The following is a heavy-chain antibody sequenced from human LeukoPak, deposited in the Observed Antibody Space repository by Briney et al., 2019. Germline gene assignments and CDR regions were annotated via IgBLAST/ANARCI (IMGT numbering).Heavy chain of an antibody. J-gene: IGHJ6*02. CDR2: IYYSGNT. V-gene: IGHV4-30-4*01. Sequence: PSQTLSLTCTVSGGSISSGDYYWSWIRQPPGKGLEWIVYIYYSGNTYYNPSLKSRVTISVDTSKNQFSLKLSSVTAADTAVYYCARGVIGVVVPAATSYYYYGMDVWGQGTTVTVSS. D-gene: IGHD2-2*01. CDR1: GGSISSGDYY. CDR3: ARGVIGVVVPAATSYYYYGMDV.